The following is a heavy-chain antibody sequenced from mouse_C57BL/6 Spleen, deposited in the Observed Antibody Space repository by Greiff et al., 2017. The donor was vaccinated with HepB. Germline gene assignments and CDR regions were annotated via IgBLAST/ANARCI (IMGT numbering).Heavy chain of an antibody. CDR1: GYAFSSSW. D-gene: IGHD2-5*01. J-gene: IGHJ3*01. CDR2: IYPGDGDT. Sequence: QVQLQHSGPELVKPGASVKISCKASGYAFSSSWMNWVKQRPGKGLEWIGRIYPGDGDTNYNGKFKGKATLTADKSSSTAYMQLSSLTSEDSAVYFCARSHNSNPWFAYWGQGTLVTVSA. V-gene: IGHV1-82*01. CDR3: ARSHNSNPWFAY.